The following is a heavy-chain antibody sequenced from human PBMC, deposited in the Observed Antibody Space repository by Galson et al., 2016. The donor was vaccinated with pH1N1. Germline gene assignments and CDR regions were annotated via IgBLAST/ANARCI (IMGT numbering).Heavy chain of an antibody. J-gene: IGHJ5*02. Sequence: ETLSLTCAVSGGSIRSSNWWSWVRQPPGKGLEWIGEIYQTETTKYNPSLKSRVTHSLDKSKNQFSLKLTSVTAADTAVYYCARDGGDYGGAGQYKYFDTWGQGTLVTVSS. D-gene: IGHD4-23*01. V-gene: IGHV4-4*02. CDR1: GGSIRSSNW. CDR3: ARDGGDYGGAGQYKYFDT. CDR2: IYQTETT.